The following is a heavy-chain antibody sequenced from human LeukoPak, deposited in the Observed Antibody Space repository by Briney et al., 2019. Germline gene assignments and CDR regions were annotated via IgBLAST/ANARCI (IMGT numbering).Heavy chain of an antibody. Sequence: PETLSLTCAVYGGSFSGYYWSWIRQPPGKGLEWIGEINHSGSTNYNPSLKSRVTISVDTSKNQFSLKLSSVTAADTAVYYCAREGNYDILTGPPGGRRADYFDYWGQGTLVTVSS. J-gene: IGHJ4*02. CDR3: AREGNYDILTGPPGGRRADYFDY. CDR1: GGSFSGYY. CDR2: INHSGST. V-gene: IGHV4-34*01. D-gene: IGHD3-9*01.